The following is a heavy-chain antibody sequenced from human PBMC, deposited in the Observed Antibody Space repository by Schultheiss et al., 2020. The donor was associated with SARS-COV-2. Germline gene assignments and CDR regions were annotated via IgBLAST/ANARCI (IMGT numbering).Heavy chain of an antibody. V-gene: IGHV3-23*01. D-gene: IGHD4-17*01. J-gene: IGHJ4*02. Sequence: GGSLRLSCAASGFTFSNAWMSWVRQAPGKGLEWVSAISGSGISTYYADSVKGRFTISRDNSKNTLYLQMNSLRSEDTAVYYCARDPTNNGDYLGFDYWGQGTLVTVSS. CDR1: GFTFSNAW. CDR3: ARDPTNNGDYLGFDY. CDR2: ISGSGIST.